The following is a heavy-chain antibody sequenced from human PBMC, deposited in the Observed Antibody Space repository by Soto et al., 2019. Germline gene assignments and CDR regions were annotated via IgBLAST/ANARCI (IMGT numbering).Heavy chain of an antibody. D-gene: IGHD3-3*01. V-gene: IGHV3-30*03. J-gene: IGHJ5*01. CDR2: ISNDGRVQ. Sequence: QVQLVESGGGVVQPGRSLRLSCTSSTISINVHGIQWVRQAPAKGLEWLAFISNDGRVQYYADSVKGRFTISRDYSKNKVDLQMNSLRNEETAVYYCARDIWSGDYKWFDSWGPGTLVTVSS. CDR1: TISINVHG. CDR3: ARDIWSGDYKWFDS.